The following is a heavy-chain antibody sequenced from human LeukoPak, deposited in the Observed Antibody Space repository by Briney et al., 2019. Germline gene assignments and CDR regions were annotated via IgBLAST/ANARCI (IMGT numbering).Heavy chain of an antibody. CDR1: GGSISSGSYY. Sequence: SEALSLTCTVSGGSISSGSYYWNWIRQPAGKGLEWIGRIYSSGSTNYNPSLKSRVTVSVDTSKNQFSLKLSSVTAADTAVYYCAREGLNMVRGVIPKEAWGWFDPWGQGTLVTVSS. CDR3: AREGLNMVRGVIPKEAWGWFDP. CDR2: IYSSGST. D-gene: IGHD3-10*01. J-gene: IGHJ5*02. V-gene: IGHV4-61*02.